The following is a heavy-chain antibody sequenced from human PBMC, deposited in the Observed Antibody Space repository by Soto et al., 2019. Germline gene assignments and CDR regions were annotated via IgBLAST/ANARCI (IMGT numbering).Heavy chain of an antibody. CDR3: APQGGVVVVPAAKNWFDP. CDR2: ISGSGGST. CDR1: GFTFSSYA. J-gene: IGHJ5*02. Sequence: GGSLRLSCAASGFTFSSYAMSWVRQAPGKGLEWVSAISGSGGSTYYADSVKGRFTISRDNSKNTLYLQMNSLRAEDTAVYYCAPQGGVVVVPAAKNWFDPWGQGTLVTVSS. D-gene: IGHD2-2*01. V-gene: IGHV3-23*01.